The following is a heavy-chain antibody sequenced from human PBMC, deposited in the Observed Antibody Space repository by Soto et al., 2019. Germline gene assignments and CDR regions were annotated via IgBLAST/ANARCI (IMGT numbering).Heavy chain of an antibody. CDR2: IYYSGST. CDR3: VRSYGGNGFLDY. J-gene: IGHJ4*02. D-gene: IGHD4-17*01. V-gene: IGHV4-59*01. Sequence: QVQLQESGPGLVKPSETLSLTCTVSGGSISSYYWSWIRQPPGKGLEWIGYIYYSGSTNYNPSLKSRVTISVDTSKNQFSLKLSSVTAADTAVYYCVRSYGGNGFLDYWGQGTLVTVSS. CDR1: GGSISSYY.